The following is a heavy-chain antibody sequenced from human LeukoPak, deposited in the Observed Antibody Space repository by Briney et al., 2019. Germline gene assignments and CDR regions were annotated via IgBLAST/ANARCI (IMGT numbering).Heavy chain of an antibody. D-gene: IGHD2-2*02. CDR1: GCTFTSYG. V-gene: IGHV1-18*01. CDR3: ARDRRYCSSTSCYNDYYYYGMDV. CDR2: ISAYNGNT. J-gene: IGHJ6*02. Sequence: ASVKVSCKASGCTFTSYGISWVRQAPGQGLEWMGWISAYNGNTNYAQKLQGRVTMTTDTSTSTAYMELRSLRSDDTAVYYCARDRRYCSSTSCYNDYYYYGMDVWGQGTTVTVSS.